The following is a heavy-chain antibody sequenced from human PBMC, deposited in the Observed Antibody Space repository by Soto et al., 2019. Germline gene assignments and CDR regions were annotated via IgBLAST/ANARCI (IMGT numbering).Heavy chain of an antibody. J-gene: IGHJ5*02. V-gene: IGHV1-2*04. CDR1: GYTFTGYY. CDR3: ASSGYDYRRWFDP. D-gene: IGHD5-12*01. CDR2: INPNSGGT. Sequence: QVQLVQSGAEVKKPGASVKVSCKASGYTFTGYYMHWVRQAPGQGLEWMGWINPNSGGTNYAQKLQGWDTMTRDTSISTAYMELSRLRSDDTAVYYCASSGYDYRRWFDPWGQGTLVTVSS.